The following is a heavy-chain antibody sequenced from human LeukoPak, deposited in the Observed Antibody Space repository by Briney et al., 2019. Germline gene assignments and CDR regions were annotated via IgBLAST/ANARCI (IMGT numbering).Heavy chain of an antibody. CDR3: AKDYYDSSGYLDY. CDR2: ISWNSGSI. Sequence: GGSLRLSCAASGFTFDDYAMHWVRQAPGKGLEWVSGISWNSGSIGYADSVEGRFTISRDNAKNSLYLQMNSLRAEDTALYYCAKDYYDSSGYLDYWGQGTLVTVSS. CDR1: GFTFDDYA. D-gene: IGHD3-22*01. V-gene: IGHV3-9*01. J-gene: IGHJ4*02.